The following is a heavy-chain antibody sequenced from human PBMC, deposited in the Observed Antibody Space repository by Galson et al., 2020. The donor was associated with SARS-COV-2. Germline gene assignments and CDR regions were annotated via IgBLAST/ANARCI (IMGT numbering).Heavy chain of an antibody. CDR2: IWYDGSNK. Sequence: GGSLRLSCAASGFTFSSYGMHWVRQAPGKGLEWVAAIWYDGSNKYYADSVKGRFTISRDNSKNTLYLQMNSLRAEDTAVYYCAREYWNYDGTKLYNWFDPWGQGTLVTGSS. CDR3: AREYWNYDGTKLYNWFDP. CDR1: GFTFSSYG. J-gene: IGHJ5*02. D-gene: IGHD1-7*01. V-gene: IGHV3-33*01.